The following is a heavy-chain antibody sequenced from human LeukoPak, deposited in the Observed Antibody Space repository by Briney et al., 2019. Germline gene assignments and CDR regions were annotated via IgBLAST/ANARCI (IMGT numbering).Heavy chain of an antibody. Sequence: GGSLRLSCAASGFTFSSYGMHWVRQAPGKGLEWVAVISYDGSNKYYADSVKGRFTISRDNSKNTLYLQMNSLRSEDTAVYYCASVFDGSGSSSYYFDYWGQGTLVTVSS. D-gene: IGHD3-10*01. V-gene: IGHV3-30*03. CDR2: ISYDGSNK. J-gene: IGHJ4*02. CDR1: GFTFSSYG. CDR3: ASVFDGSGSSSYYFDY.